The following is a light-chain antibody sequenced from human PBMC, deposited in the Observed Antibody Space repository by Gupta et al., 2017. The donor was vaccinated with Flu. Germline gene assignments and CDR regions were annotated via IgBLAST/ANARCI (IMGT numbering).Light chain of an antibody. V-gene: IGLV1-44*01. CDR2: SDN. CDR1: RSNIGSNT. CDR3: AAWHDSLIGYV. Sequence: SRSNIGSNTVNWYQQVPGAAPKLLIYSDNQRPAGVPDRFSGSRSGTSASLAISGLQSEDEADYYCAAWHDSLIGYVFGTGTKLTVL. J-gene: IGLJ1*01.